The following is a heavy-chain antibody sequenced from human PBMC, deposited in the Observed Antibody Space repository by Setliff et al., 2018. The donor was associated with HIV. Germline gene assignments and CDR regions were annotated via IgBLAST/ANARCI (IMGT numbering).Heavy chain of an antibody. V-gene: IGHV3-48*03. CDR3: ARGRPTGYFDC. D-gene: IGHD1-1*01. Sequence: PGGSLRLSCAASGFTFSSFEMNWVRQAPGEGLEWVSHISTSGSSIYYADSVKGRFTISRDNAKNSLYLQMNSLRGEDTAVYYCARGRPTGYFDCWGQGTLVTVSS. CDR1: GFTFSSFE. CDR2: ISTSGSSI. J-gene: IGHJ4*02.